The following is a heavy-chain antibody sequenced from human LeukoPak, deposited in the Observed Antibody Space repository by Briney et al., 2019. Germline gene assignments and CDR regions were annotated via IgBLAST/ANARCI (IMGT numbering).Heavy chain of an antibody. D-gene: IGHD6-19*01. V-gene: IGHV3-48*01. CDR3: AKDREAVAGEFDY. CDR2: ISSSSTI. CDR1: GFTFSSYS. J-gene: IGHJ4*02. Sequence: GGSLRLSCAASGFTFSSYSMNWVRQAPGKGLEWVSYISSSSTIYYADSVKGRFTISRDNSKSTLYLQMNSLRAEDTAVYYCAKDREAVAGEFDYWGQGTLVTVSS.